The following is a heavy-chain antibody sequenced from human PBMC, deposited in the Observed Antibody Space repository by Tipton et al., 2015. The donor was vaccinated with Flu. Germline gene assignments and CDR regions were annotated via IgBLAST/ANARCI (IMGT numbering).Heavy chain of an antibody. Sequence: TLSLTCTVSGGSISSYYWSWIRQSPGKGLEWIGYISYSGTTYYNPSLKSRVTISVDTSKNQFSLKLSSVTAADTAVYYCARDIVDDLGSCTSTTCYYMDVWGKGTTVTVCS. CDR1: GGSISSYY. V-gene: IGHV4-59*01. CDR2: ISYSGTT. D-gene: IGHD2-2*01. J-gene: IGHJ6*03. CDR3: ARDIVDDLGSCTSTTCYYMDV.